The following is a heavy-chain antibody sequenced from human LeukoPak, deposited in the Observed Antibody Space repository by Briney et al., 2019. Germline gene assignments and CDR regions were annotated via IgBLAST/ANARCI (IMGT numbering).Heavy chain of an antibody. CDR3: ARGLGYSYGRGWVAAAGKTATNFDY. Sequence: PSETLSLTCAVYGGSFSGYYWSWIRQPPGKGLEWIGEINHSGSTNYNPSLKSRVTISVDTSKNQFSLKLSSVTAADTAVYYCARGLGYSYGRGWVAAAGKTATNFDYWGQRTLVTVSS. CDR2: INHSGST. D-gene: IGHD5-18*01. V-gene: IGHV4-34*01. J-gene: IGHJ4*01. CDR1: GGSFSGYY.